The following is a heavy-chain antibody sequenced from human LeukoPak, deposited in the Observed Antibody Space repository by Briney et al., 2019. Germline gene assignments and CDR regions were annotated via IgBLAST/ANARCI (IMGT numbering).Heavy chain of an antibody. J-gene: IGHJ4*02. CDR1: GFTFSSFG. V-gene: IGHV3-30*02. CDR2: IRYDGSNK. D-gene: IGHD4-17*01. Sequence: PGGSLRLSCAASGFTFSSFGMHWVRQAPGKGLEWVAFIRYDGSNKYYADSVKGRFTISRDNSKNTLYLQMNSLRAEDTAVYYCAKDKETTVTTFDYWGQGTLVTVSS. CDR3: AKDKETTVTTFDY.